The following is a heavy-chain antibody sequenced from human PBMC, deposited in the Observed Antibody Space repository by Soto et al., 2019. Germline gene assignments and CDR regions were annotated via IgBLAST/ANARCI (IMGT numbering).Heavy chain of an antibody. CDR3: ARDFAGYSSGWYEGSIDYYDGRDV. CDR1: GFTFSSYA. D-gene: IGHD6-19*01. Sequence: QVQLVESGGGVVQPGRSLRLSCAASGFTFSSYAMHWVRQAPGQGMEWVAVISYDGSNKYYAGSVKGRFTISRDNSQNTLYLPMNSLRAEDTAVYYCARDFAGYSSGWYEGSIDYYDGRDVWGQGTTVTVSS. CDR2: ISYDGSNK. J-gene: IGHJ6*02. V-gene: IGHV3-30-3*01.